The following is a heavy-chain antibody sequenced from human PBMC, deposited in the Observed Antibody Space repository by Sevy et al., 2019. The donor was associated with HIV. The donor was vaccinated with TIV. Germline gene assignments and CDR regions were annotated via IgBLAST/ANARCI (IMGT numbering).Heavy chain of an antibody. CDR3: ASRVEDIVVVPAADYGMDV. D-gene: IGHD2-2*01. Sequence: ASVKVSCKASGGTFSSYAISWVRQAPGQGLEWMGGIIPIFGTVNYAQMFQGRVTITADESTSTAYMELSSLRSEDTAVYYCASRVEDIVVVPAADYGMDVWGQGTTVTVSS. CDR1: GGTFSSYA. V-gene: IGHV1-69*13. CDR2: IIPIFGTV. J-gene: IGHJ6*02.